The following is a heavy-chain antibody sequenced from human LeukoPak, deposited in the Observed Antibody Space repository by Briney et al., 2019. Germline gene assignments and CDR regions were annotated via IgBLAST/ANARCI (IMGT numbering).Heavy chain of an antibody. CDR3: ARRRYCSSTSCYVSDYYYGMDV. CDR1: GYSFTSYW. V-gene: IGHV5-51*01. D-gene: IGHD2-2*01. CDR2: IYPGDSDT. J-gene: IGHJ6*02. Sequence: GESLKISCKGSGYSFTSYWIGWVRQTPGKGLEWMGIIYPGDSDTRYSPSFQGQVTISADKSISTAYLQWSSLKASDTAMYYCARRRYCSSTSCYVSDYYYGMDVWGQGTTVTVSS.